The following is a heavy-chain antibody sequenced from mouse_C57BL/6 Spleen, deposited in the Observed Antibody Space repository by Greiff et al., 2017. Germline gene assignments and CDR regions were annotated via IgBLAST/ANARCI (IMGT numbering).Heavy chain of an antibody. D-gene: IGHD2-4*01. J-gene: IGHJ3*01. CDR2: IYPGDGDT. CDR1: GYAFSSSW. CDR3: ARSTMITAWFAY. V-gene: IGHV1-82*01. Sequence: QVQLQQSGPELVKPGASVKISCKASGYAFSSSWMNWVKQRPGKGLEWIGRIYPGDGDTNYNGKFKGKATLTADKSSSTAYMQLSSRTSEDSAVYFCARSTMITAWFAYWGQGTLVTVSA.